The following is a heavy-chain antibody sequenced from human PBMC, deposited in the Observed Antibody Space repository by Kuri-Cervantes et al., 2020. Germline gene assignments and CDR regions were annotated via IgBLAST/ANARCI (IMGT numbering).Heavy chain of an antibody. V-gene: IGHV3-30*18. CDR3: AKDIGPGAAAQEDYYYYGMDV. Sequence: GGSLKLSCAASGFTFSSHGMHWVRQAPGKGLEWVAVVSYDGSHKCYADSVKGRFTISRDNSKNSLYLQMNSLRAEDTALYYCAKDIGPGAAAQEDYYYYGMDVWGQGTTVTVSS. CDR1: GFTFSSHG. D-gene: IGHD6-13*01. CDR2: VSYDGSHK. J-gene: IGHJ6*02.